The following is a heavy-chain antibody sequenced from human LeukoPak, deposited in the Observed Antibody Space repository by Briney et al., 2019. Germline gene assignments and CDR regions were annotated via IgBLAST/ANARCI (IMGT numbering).Heavy chain of an antibody. D-gene: IGHD6-13*01. CDR2: ISSSSSYI. CDR3: ARSPSAAGYYFDY. CDR1: GFTFSSYG. J-gene: IGHJ4*02. Sequence: GGSLRLSCAASGFTFSSYGMNWVRQAPGKGLEWVSSISSSSSYIYYADSVKGRFTISRDNAKNSLYLQMNSLRAEDTAVYYCARSPSAAGYYFDYWGQGTLVTVSS. V-gene: IGHV3-21*01.